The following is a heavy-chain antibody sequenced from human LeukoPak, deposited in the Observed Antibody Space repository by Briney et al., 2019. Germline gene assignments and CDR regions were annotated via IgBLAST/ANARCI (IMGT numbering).Heavy chain of an antibody. D-gene: IGHD5-12*01. CDR3: ASNRIVATINYFDY. CDR1: GGTFSSYA. V-gene: IGHV1-69*06. CDR2: IIPIFGTA. J-gene: IGHJ4*02. Sequence: ASVKVSCKASGGTFSSYAMSWVRQAPGQGLEWMGGIIPIFGTANYAQKFQGRVTITADKSTSTAYMELSSLRSEDTAVYYCASNRIVATINYFDYWGQGTLVTVSS.